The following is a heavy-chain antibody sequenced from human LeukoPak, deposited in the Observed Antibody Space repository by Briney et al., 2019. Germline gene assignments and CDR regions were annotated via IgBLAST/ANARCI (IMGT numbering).Heavy chain of an antibody. V-gene: IGHV1-69*06. CDR2: IIPIFGTA. CDR3: ARSSIIAAAGPYYFDY. D-gene: IGHD6-13*01. CDR1: GGTFSSYA. J-gene: IGHJ4*02. Sequence: SVKVSCKASGGTFSSYAISWVRQAPGQGLEWMGGIIPIFGTANYAQKFQGRVTITADKSTTTAYMELSSLRSEDAAVYYCARSSIIAAAGPYYFDYWGQGTLVTVSS.